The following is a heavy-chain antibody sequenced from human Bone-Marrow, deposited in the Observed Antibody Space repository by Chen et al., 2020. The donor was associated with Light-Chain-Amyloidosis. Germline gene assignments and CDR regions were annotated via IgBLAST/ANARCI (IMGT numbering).Heavy chain of an antibody. CDR2: INPISGVT. J-gene: IGHJ3*02. CDR1: GYAFTGYY. D-gene: IGHD2-2*01. V-gene: IGHV1-2*02. Sequence: QVQLVQSGAEVKKPGASVKVSCKASGYAFTGYYMIWVRQAPGQGLEWVGWINPISGVTNRAQKCHGRVTMTRDTSISTAYMELSRLRADDTAGYYCARRINSCNELDAFDIWGQGTMVTVSS. CDR3: ARRINSCNELDAFDI.